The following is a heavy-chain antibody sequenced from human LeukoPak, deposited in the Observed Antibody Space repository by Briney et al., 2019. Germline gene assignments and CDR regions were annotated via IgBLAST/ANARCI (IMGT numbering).Heavy chain of an antibody. Sequence: SQTLSLICVISGDSVSSNSAAWNWIRQSPSRGLEWVGRTYYRSKWYNDYALSVKSRIIISPDTSKNQFSLQLNSMTPEDTAVYYCARDLSASYRNWGQGTLVIVSS. D-gene: IGHD1-26*01. CDR1: GDSVSSNSAA. CDR2: TYYRSKWYN. J-gene: IGHJ4*02. CDR3: ARDLSASYRN. V-gene: IGHV6-1*01.